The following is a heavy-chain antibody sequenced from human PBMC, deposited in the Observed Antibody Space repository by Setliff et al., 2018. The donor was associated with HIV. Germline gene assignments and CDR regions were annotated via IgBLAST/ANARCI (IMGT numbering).Heavy chain of an antibody. V-gene: IGHV1-46*01. CDR3: ARRGVPQQIDLDS. CDR2: INPTGGSSIT. Sequence: ASVKVSCKASGYTFTGHYLHWVRQAPGQGLEWLGIINPTGGSSITSYAQKFQGRVTMTSDTSTSTVYMELSSLRSGDTAVYYCARRGVPQQIDLDSWGHGTLVTVSS. J-gene: IGHJ5*01. CDR1: GYTFTGHY. D-gene: IGHD3-10*01.